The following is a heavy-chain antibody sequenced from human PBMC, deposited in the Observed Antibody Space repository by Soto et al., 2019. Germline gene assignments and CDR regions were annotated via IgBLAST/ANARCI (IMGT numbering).Heavy chain of an antibody. Sequence: PGGSLRLSCAASGLTFSSYWMHWVRQAPGKGLVWVSRINSDGSSKNYADSVKGRFTISRDNSKNTLYLQMNSLRAEDTAVYYCAKLSSGWASNWFDPWGQGTLVTVSS. CDR2: INSDGSSK. J-gene: IGHJ5*02. CDR3: AKLSSGWASNWFDP. D-gene: IGHD6-19*01. CDR1: GLTFSSYW. V-gene: IGHV3-74*01.